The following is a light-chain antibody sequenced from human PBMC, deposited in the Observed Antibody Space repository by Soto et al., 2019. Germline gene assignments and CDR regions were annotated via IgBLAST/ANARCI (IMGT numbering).Light chain of an antibody. CDR1: QSVSSY. CDR2: DAS. CDR3: QQRSNWPLT. J-gene: IGKJ4*01. Sequence: ESVFTQSKATPSFSPGGRAPLSLRASQSVSSYLGWYQQRPGQAPRLLIYDASNRATGIPARFSGSGSGTEFTLTISSLEPEDFAVYYCQQRSNWPLTFGGGTKVDIK. V-gene: IGKV3-11*01.